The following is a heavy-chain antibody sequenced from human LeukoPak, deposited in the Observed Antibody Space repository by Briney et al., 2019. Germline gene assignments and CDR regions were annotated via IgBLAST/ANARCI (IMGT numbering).Heavy chain of an antibody. J-gene: IGHJ4*02. CDR3: ASIPGYYGSGY. D-gene: IGHD3-10*01. CDR1: GFTFSSYE. Sequence: GGSLRLSCAASGFTFSSYEMNWVRQAPGKGLEWVSYISSSGTTIYYADSVKGRVTISRDNAKNSLYLQMNSLRAEDTAVYYCASIPGYYGSGYWGQGTLVTVSS. V-gene: IGHV3-48*03. CDR2: ISSSGTTI.